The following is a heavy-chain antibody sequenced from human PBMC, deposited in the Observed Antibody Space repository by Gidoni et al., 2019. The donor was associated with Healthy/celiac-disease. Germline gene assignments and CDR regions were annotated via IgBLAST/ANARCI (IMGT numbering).Heavy chain of an antibody. D-gene: IGHD3-3*01. J-gene: IGHJ6*02. V-gene: IGHV1-69*02. CDR3: ASRDYDFWSAKSEYGMDV. CDR2: IIPILGIA. CDR1: GGTFSSYT. Sequence: QVQLVQSGAEVKKPGSSVKVSCKASGGTFSSYTLSWVRQAPGQGLEWMGRIIPILGIANYAQKFQGRVTITADKSTSTAYMELSSLRSEDTAVYYCASRDYDFWSAKSEYGMDVWGQGTTVTVSS.